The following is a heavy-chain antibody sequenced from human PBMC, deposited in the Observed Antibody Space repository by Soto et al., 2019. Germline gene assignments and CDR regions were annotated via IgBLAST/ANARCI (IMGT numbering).Heavy chain of an antibody. CDR3: ARMASYGYMNQWYFDY. Sequence: EVQLVETGGGLIQPGGSLRLSCAASGFTVSSNYMSWVRQAPGKGLEWVSVIYSGGSTYYADSVKGRFTISRDNSKNTLYLQMNSLRAEDTAVYYCARMASYGYMNQWYFDYWGQGTLVTVSS. CDR2: IYSGGST. J-gene: IGHJ4*02. CDR1: GFTVSSNY. V-gene: IGHV3-53*02. D-gene: IGHD5-18*01.